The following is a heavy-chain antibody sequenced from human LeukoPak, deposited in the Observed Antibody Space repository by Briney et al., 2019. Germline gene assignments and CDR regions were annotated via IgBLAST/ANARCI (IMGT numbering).Heavy chain of an antibody. V-gene: IGHV4-34*01. J-gene: IGHJ3*02. D-gene: IGHD3-22*01. CDR2: INHSGST. CDR1: GGSFSGYY. CDR3: ASLSSGYDLDAFDI. Sequence: PSETLSLTCAVYGGSFSGYYWSWIRQPPGKGLEWIGEINHSGSTNYNPSLKSRVTISVDTSKNQFSLKLSSVTAADTAVYYCASLSSGYDLDAFDIWGQGTMVTVSS.